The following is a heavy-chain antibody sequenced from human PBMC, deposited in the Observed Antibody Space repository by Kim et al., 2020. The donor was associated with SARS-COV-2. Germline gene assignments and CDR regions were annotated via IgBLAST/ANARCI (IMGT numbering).Heavy chain of an antibody. CDR3: AKIGGLEVTREGNWFGP. Sequence: SETLSLTCTVSGGSINNSPYYWGWIRQPPGKGLEWIGSIHYSGSTNYNPSLKSRVTISVDTSKNQFSLKLSSVTAADTAVYYCAKIGGLEVTREGNWFGPWGLGILVTVSS. CDR2: IHYSGST. V-gene: IGHV4-39*01. CDR1: GGSINNSPYY. D-gene: IGHD3-10*01. J-gene: IGHJ5*02.